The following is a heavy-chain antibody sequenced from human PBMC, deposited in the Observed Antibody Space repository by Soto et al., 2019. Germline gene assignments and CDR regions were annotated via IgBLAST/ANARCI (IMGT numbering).Heavy chain of an antibody. CDR3: ARGGGPFSSSSTPALDY. Sequence: QVQLQQWGAGLLKPSETLSLTCAVYGGSFSGYYWSWIRQPPGKGLEWIGEINHSGSTNYNPSLKSRVTISVATSKNQFSLKLSSVTAADTAVYYCARGGGPFSSSSTPALDYWGQGTLVTVSS. J-gene: IGHJ4*02. D-gene: IGHD6-6*01. CDR1: GGSFSGYY. CDR2: INHSGST. V-gene: IGHV4-34*01.